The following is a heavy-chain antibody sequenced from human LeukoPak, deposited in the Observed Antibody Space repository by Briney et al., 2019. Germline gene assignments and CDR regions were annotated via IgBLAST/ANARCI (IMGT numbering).Heavy chain of an antibody. Sequence: GSLRLSCLASGYTFSSYSINWVRQAPGKGLEWVSSISVRSNYIYYADSVRGRFRISRDDARDSLYLQMNSLRAEDTAVYYCVRLRRNSDTSGFYYYYDFWGQGTLVTVSS. V-gene: IGHV3-21*01. CDR1: GYTFSSYS. J-gene: IGHJ4*02. CDR2: ISVRSNYI. CDR3: VRLRRNSDTSGFYYYYDF. D-gene: IGHD3-22*01.